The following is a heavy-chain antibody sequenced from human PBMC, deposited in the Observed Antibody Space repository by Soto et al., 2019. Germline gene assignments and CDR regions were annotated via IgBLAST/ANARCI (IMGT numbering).Heavy chain of an antibody. Sequence: GASVKVSCKASGYTFTNYPMHWVRQAPGQGLEWMGGIIPIFGTANYAQKFQGRVTITADESTSTAYMELSSLRSEDTAVYYCARGYCSGGSCYPSDYWGQGTLVTVSS. CDR2: IIPIFGTA. CDR3: ARGYCSGGSCYPSDY. J-gene: IGHJ4*02. CDR1: GYTFTNYP. D-gene: IGHD2-15*01. V-gene: IGHV1-69*13.